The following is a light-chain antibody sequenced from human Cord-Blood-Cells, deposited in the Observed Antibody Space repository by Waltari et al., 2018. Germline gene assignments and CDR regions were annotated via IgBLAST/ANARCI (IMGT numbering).Light chain of an antibody. Sequence: EIVMTQSPATLSVSPGERATLPCRASQSVSSNLAWDQQKPGQAPRLLIYGASTRATGIPARFSGSGSGTDFTLTISRLQSEDFAVYYCQQYNNWPRTFGQGTKVEIK. CDR2: GAS. CDR3: QQYNNWPRT. CDR1: QSVSSN. V-gene: IGKV3-15*01. J-gene: IGKJ1*01.